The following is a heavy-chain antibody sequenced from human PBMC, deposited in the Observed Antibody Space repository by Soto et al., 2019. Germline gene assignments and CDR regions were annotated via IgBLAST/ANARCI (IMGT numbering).Heavy chain of an antibody. D-gene: IGHD2-21*02. V-gene: IGHV3-21*02. CDR1: GFPFSSYA. Sequence: EVQLVESGGGLVEPGGSLRLSCEASGFPFSSYAMNWVRQAPGKGLEWVSSISTSSGYIYFADSLRGRFTVSRDNAQNSLYLQMNSLAAEETAVYYCARAPASYCGGDCFSMDYWGQGTLVIVSS. J-gene: IGHJ4*02. CDR2: ISTSSGYI. CDR3: ARAPASYCGGDCFSMDY.